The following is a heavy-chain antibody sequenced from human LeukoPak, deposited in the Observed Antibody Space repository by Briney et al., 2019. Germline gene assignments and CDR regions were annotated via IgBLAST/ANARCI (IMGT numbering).Heavy chain of an antibody. J-gene: IGHJ5*02. Sequence: TGGSLRLSCAASGFTFSSYWMSWVRQAPGKGLEWVANIKQDGSEKYYVDSVKGRFTISRDNAKNSLYLQMNSLRAEDTAVYYCARVQRGYSYYRNWSDPWGQGTLVTVSS. CDR3: ARVQRGYSYYRNWSDP. CDR1: GFTFSSYW. CDR2: IKQDGSEK. D-gene: IGHD1-26*01. V-gene: IGHV3-7*01.